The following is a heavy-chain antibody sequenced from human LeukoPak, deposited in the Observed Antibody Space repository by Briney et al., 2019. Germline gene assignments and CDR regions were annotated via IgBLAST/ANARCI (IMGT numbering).Heavy chain of an antibody. CDR1: GGSINSDF. D-gene: IGHD3/OR15-3a*01. CDR2: IHSSETT. V-gene: IGHV4-4*07. Sequence: SETLSLTCSVSGGSINSDFWTWIRQPAGKGLEWIGRIHSSETTIYSPSLKSRVTMSLDMAKNQFSLKLSSVTAADTAVYYCARGGLVISIVDWFGPWGQGTLVTVSS. CDR3: ARGGLVISIVDWFGP. J-gene: IGHJ5*02.